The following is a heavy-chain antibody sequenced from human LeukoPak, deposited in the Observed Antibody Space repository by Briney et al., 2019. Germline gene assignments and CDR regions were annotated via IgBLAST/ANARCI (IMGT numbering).Heavy chain of an antibody. D-gene: IGHD6-19*01. CDR2: ISNDGRDK. CDR3: ARDLGLRCGWYCGDF. J-gene: IGHJ4*02. CDR1: GFTFSSYA. Sequence: WGSLRLSCAASGFTFSSYALHWVRQAPGKGLEWVAIISNDGRDKYYADSVKGRFTLSRENSKYTVYLQMKSLTPDDTAAYYFARDLGLRCGWYCGDFWGQGTLVTVSS. V-gene: IGHV3-30*04.